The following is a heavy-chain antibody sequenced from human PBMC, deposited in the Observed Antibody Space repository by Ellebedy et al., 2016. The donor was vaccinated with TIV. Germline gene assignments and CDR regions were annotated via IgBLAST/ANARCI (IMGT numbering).Heavy chain of an antibody. CDR2: ISYDGSNK. V-gene: IGHV3-30-3*01. D-gene: IGHD6-19*01. CDR1: GFTFSSYA. CDR3: ARARAVAGTDY. J-gene: IGHJ4*02. Sequence: GESLKISXAASGFTFSSYAMHWVRQAPGKGLEWVAVISYDGSNKYYADSVKGRFTISRDNSKNTLYLQMNSLRAEDTAVYYCARARAVAGTDYWGQGTLVTVSS.